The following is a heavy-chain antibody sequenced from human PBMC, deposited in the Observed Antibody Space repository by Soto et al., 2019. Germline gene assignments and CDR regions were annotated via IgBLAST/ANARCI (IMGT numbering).Heavy chain of an antibody. D-gene: IGHD7-27*01. J-gene: IGHJ6*02. CDR1: GFSLSNARMG. CDR2: IFSNDEK. CDR3: ARIWGPYYYYGMDV. V-gene: IGHV2-26*01. Sequence: QVTLKESGPVLVKPTETLTLTCTVSGFSLSNARMGVSWIRQPPGKALEWLAHIFSNDEKSYSTSLKSRLTIPKDTSQSQVVLTMTNMDPVDTATYYCARIWGPYYYYGMDVWGQGTTVTVSS.